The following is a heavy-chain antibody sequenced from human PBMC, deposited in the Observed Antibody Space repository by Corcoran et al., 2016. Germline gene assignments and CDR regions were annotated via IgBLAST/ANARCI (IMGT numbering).Heavy chain of an antibody. V-gene: IGHV3-30*18. Sequence: QVQLVESGGGVVRPGRSLRLSCAASGFTFSSYGMHWVRQAPGKGLEWVAVISYDGSNKYYADSVKGRFTISRDNSKNTLYLQMNSLRAEDTAVYYCAKIYGDPDYWGQGTLVTVSS. CDR1: GFTFSSYG. D-gene: IGHD4-17*01. CDR3: AKIYGDPDY. J-gene: IGHJ4*02. CDR2: ISYDGSNK.